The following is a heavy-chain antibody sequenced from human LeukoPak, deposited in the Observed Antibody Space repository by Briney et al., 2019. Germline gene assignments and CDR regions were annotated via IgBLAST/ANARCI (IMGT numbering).Heavy chain of an antibody. CDR2: INSDGSST. V-gene: IGHV3-74*01. CDR3: ARLYCRGGSCYSGDAFDI. J-gene: IGHJ3*02. D-gene: IGHD2-15*01. CDR1: GFTFSSYW. Sequence: GGSLRLSCAASGFTFSSYWMHWVRQAPGKGLVWFSRINSDGSSTSYADSVKGRFTISRDNAKNTLYLQMNSLRAEDMAVYYCARLYCRGGSCYSGDAFDIWGQGTMVTVSS.